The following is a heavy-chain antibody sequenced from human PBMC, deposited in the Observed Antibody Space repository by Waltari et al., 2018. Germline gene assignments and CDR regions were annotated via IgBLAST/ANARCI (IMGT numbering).Heavy chain of an antibody. D-gene: IGHD6-19*01. V-gene: IGHV4-4*02. Sequence: QVQLQESGPGLVKPSGTLSLTCAVSGGSISSSNWWSWVRQPPGKGLEWIGEIYHRGSTNYNPSLKIRVTISVDKSKNQFSLKLSAVTAADTAVYYCARHWYSSGWRDAFDIWGQGTMVTVSS. J-gene: IGHJ3*02. CDR3: ARHWYSSGWRDAFDI. CDR2: IYHRGST. CDR1: GGSISSSNW.